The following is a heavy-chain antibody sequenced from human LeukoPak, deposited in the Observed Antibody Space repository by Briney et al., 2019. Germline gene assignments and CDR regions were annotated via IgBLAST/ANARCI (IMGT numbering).Heavy chain of an antibody. J-gene: IGHJ3*02. Sequence: ASVKVSCKASRYTFTSYAMNLVRQAPGQGLEWRGWININPGNPTYAQGFTGRFVFSLDTSVSTAYLQISRLKAEDTAVSCCTRGGGGAADFGIWGKGTMVTVSS. D-gene: IGHD2-15*01. CDR2: ININPGNP. CDR3: TRGGGGAADFGI. V-gene: IGHV7-4-1*02. CDR1: RYTFTSYA.